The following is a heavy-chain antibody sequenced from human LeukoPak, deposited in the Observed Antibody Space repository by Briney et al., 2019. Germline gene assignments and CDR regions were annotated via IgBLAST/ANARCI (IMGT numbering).Heavy chain of an antibody. Sequence: GGSLRLSCAASGFTFSSYSMNWVRQAPGKGLEWVSSITSSSSYKYYADSVRGRFTISRDNAKNSLYLQMNSLRAEDTAVYYCAELGITMIGGVWGKGTTVTISS. J-gene: IGHJ6*04. CDR1: GFTFSSYS. D-gene: IGHD3-10*02. CDR2: ITSSSSYK. CDR3: AELGITMIGGV. V-gene: IGHV3-21*01.